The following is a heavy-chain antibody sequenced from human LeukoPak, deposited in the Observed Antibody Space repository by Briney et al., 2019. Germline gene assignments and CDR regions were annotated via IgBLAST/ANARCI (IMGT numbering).Heavy chain of an antibody. V-gene: IGHV3-30*18. CDR3: AKSIAGLDY. J-gene: IGHJ4*02. Sequence: GGSLRLSCAASGFTFSSYGMHWVRQAPGKGLEWVAVISYDGSNKYYADSVKGRFTISRDNSKNTLYLQVNSLRAEDTAVYYCAKSIAGLDYWGQGTLVTVSS. CDR1: GFTFSSYG. D-gene: IGHD6-6*01. CDR2: ISYDGSNK.